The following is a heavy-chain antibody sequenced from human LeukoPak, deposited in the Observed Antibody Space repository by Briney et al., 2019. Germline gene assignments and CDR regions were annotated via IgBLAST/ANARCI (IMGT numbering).Heavy chain of an antibody. V-gene: IGHV4-59*01. CDR3: ARLGPSRGNPRVFDY. D-gene: IGHD1-26*01. J-gene: IGHJ4*02. Sequence: SETLSLTCTVSGGSISSYYWSWIRQPPGKGLEWIGYIYYSGSTNYNPSLKSRVTISVDTSKNQFSLKLSSVTAADTAVYYCARLGPSRGNPRVFDYWGQGTLVTVSS. CDR2: IYYSGST. CDR1: GGSISSYY.